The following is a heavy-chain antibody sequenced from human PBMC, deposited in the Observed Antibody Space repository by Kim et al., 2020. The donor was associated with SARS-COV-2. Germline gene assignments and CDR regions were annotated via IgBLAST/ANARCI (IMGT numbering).Heavy chain of an antibody. J-gene: IGHJ4*02. V-gene: IGHV3-20*03. CDR3: ARDDYGDYGYFDY. Sequence: YADSVKGRFTISRDNAKNSLYLQMNSLRAEDTALYYCARDDYGDYGYFDYWGQGTLVTVSS. D-gene: IGHD4-17*01.